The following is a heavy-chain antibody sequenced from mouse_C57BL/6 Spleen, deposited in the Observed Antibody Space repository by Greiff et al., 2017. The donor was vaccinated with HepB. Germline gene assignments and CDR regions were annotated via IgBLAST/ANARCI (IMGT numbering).Heavy chain of an antibody. D-gene: IGHD3-3*01. Sequence: DVQLQESGGGLVQPGGSLKLSCAASGFTFSDYYMYWVRQTPEKRLEWVAYISNGGGSTYYPDTVKGRFTISRDNAKNTLYLQMSRLKSEDTAMYYCARLGDDYAMDYWGQGTSVTVSS. CDR2: ISNGGGST. V-gene: IGHV5-12*01. CDR1: GFTFSDYY. J-gene: IGHJ4*01. CDR3: ARLGDDYAMDY.